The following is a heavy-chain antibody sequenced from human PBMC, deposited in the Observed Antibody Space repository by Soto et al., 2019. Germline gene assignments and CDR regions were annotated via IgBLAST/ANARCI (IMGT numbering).Heavy chain of an antibody. V-gene: IGHV3-48*01. J-gene: IGHJ5*02. CDR1: GFTFSSYS. CDR3: ARDLRPASTYYDILTGYLPP. CDR2: ISSSSSTI. Sequence: EVQLVESGGGLVQPGGSLRLSCAASGFTFSSYSMNWVRQAPEKGLEWVSYISSSSSTIYYADSVKGRFTISRDNAKNSLYLQMNRLRAEDTAVYYCARDLRPASTYYDILTGYLPPWGQGTLVTVSS. D-gene: IGHD3-9*01.